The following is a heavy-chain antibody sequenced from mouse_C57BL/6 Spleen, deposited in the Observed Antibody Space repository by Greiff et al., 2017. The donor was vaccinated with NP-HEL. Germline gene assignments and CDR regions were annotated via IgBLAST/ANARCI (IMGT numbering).Heavy chain of an antibody. CDR2: IFPGSGST. D-gene: IGHD1-1*01. CDR1: GYTFTDYY. CDR3: ARDDYYGSSPYWYFDV. V-gene: IGHV1-75*01. J-gene: IGHJ1*03. Sequence: QVQLKESGPELVKPGASVKISCKASGYTFTDYYINWVKQRPGQGLEWIGWIFPGSGSTYYNEKFKGKATLTVDKSSSTAYMLLSSLTSEDSAVYFCARDDYYGSSPYWYFDVWGTGTTVTVSS.